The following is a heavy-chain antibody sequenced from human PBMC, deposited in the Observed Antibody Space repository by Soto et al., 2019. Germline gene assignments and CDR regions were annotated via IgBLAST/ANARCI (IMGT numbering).Heavy chain of an antibody. V-gene: IGHV3-23*01. CDR1: GLTFDTYA. CDR3: AKGFRSLEWYSLAPFDY. CDR2: IGSSGST. Sequence: PGGSLRLSCVASGLTFDTYALNWVRQAPGKGLEWVSAIGSSGSTYYADSVKGRFTISRYTPKKTLYLQMNSLRVEDKAKYYCAKGFRSLEWYSLAPFDYWGQGALVTVSS. J-gene: IGHJ4*02. D-gene: IGHD3-3*01.